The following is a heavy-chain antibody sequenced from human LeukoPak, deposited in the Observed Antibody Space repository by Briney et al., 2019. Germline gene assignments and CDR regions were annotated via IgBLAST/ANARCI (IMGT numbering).Heavy chain of an antibody. CDR3: AREGCSSTSSYLTDAFDI. CDR1: GGSISSYY. CDR2: IYYSGST. D-gene: IGHD2-2*01. J-gene: IGHJ3*02. V-gene: IGHV4-59*01. Sequence: PSETLSLTCTVSGGSISSYYWSWIRQPPGKGLEWIGYIYYSGSTNYNPSLKSRVTISVDTSKNQFSLKLSSVTAADTAVYYCAREGCSSTSSYLTDAFDIWGQGTMVTVSS.